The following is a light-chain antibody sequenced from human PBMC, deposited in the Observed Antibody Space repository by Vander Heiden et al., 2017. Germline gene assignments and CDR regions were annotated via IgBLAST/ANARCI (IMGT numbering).Light chain of an antibody. CDR1: ALPKQY. CDR2: NDS. V-gene: IGLV3-25*02. CDR3: QSADSSSTCWV. Sequence: SYELTLPPPGSVSRGQTARITCSGDALPKQYAYWYQQKPGEAPVLVIYNDSERPSGSPERFSGSSSGTTVTLTISGGQAEEEADDYCQSADSSSTCWVFGGGTKLTVL. J-gene: IGLJ3*02.